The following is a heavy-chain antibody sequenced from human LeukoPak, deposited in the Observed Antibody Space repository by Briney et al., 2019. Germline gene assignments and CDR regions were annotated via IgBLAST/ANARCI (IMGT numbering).Heavy chain of an antibody. D-gene: IGHD3-10*01. CDR1: GFTFGDYA. Sequence: GGSLRLSCTASGFTFGDYAMSWFRQAPGMGLEWVGFIRSKAYGGTTEYAASVKGRFTISRDDSKSIAYLQMNSLKTEDTAVYYCTRVRVTSGSYYTADKYYFDYWGQGTLVTVSS. CDR2: IRSKAYGGTT. J-gene: IGHJ4*02. V-gene: IGHV3-49*03. CDR3: TRVRVTSGSYYTADKYYFDY.